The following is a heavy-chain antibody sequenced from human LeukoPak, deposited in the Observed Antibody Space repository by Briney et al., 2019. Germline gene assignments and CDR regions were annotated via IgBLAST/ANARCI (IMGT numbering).Heavy chain of an antibody. J-gene: IGHJ6*02. V-gene: IGHV3-74*01. CDR3: ARGYAGLDV. Sequence: GSLRLSCAASGFTFSRYWMHWVRQAPGKGLVWVSRIQSDGSSTSHADSVKGRFTISRDNAKNTLYLQMNSLRAEDTAVYYCARGYAGLDVWGQGTTVTVSS. D-gene: IGHD3-16*01. CDR2: IQSDGSST. CDR1: GFTFSRYW.